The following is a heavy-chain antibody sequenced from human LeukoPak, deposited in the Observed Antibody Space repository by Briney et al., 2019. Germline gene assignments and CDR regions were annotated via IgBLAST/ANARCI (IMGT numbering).Heavy chain of an antibody. CDR2: ISSSSSYI. V-gene: IGHV3-21*01. Sequence: GGSLRISCAASGFTFSSYSMNWVRQAPGKGLEWVSSISSSSSYIYYADSVKGRFTISRDNAKNSLYLQMNSLRAEDTAVYYCAREGGGSYTQVGYFDYWGQGTLVTVSS. D-gene: IGHD1-26*01. CDR3: AREGGGSYTQVGYFDY. CDR1: GFTFSSYS. J-gene: IGHJ4*02.